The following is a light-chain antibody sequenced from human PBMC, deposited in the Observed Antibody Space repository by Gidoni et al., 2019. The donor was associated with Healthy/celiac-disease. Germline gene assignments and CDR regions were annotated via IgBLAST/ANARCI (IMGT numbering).Light chain of an antibody. CDR1: QSVLYRSNNNNY. J-gene: IGKJ1*01. CDR3: QQYYSTPRT. CDR2: WAS. Sequence: DILMTQSPDSLAVSLGERATINCKSSQSVLYRSNNNNYLAWYQQKPGQPPKRLIYWASTRESGVPDRFSGSGSGTDFTLTISSLQAEDVAVYYCQQYYSTPRTFXQXTKVEIK. V-gene: IGKV4-1*01.